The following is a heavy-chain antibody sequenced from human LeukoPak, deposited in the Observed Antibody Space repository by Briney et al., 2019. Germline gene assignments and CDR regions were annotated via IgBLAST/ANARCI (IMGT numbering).Heavy chain of an antibody. CDR3: ARDRLAYGSYYSVY. D-gene: IGHD3-10*01. V-gene: IGHV1-18*01. CDR2: ISAYNGNT. Sequence: GASVKVSCKASGYTFTSYGISWVRQAPGQGLEWMGWISAYNGNTNYAQKFQGRVTITADESTSTAYMELSSLRSEDTAVYYCARDRLAYGSYYSVYWGQGTLVTVSS. CDR1: GYTFTSYG. J-gene: IGHJ4*02.